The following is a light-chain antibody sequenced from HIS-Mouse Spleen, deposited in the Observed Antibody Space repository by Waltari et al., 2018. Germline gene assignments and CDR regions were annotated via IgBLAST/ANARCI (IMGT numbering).Light chain of an antibody. J-gene: IGLJ2*01. CDR3: YSTDSSGNHRV. V-gene: IGLV3-10*01. CDR1: ALPKKY. Sequence: SHELTQPPSVSVSPGQTDRITCSGDALPKKYAYWYQQKSGQAPVLVIYEDSKRPSGIPERFSGSSSGTMATLTISGAQVEDEADYYCYSTDSSGNHRVFGGGTKLTVL. CDR2: EDS.